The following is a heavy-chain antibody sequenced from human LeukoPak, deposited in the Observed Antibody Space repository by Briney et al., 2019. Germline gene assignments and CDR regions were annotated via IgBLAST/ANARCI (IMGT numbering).Heavy chain of an antibody. CDR3: ARDYGSGSSYIGWFDP. CDR1: AYSISIAYY. J-gene: IGHJ5*02. Sequence: SETLSLTCTVSAYSISIAYYWGWIRQPPGKGLEWIGNIHHSGSTYYNPSLESRVTISVDTSKNQFSLKLSSVTAADTAVYYCARDYGSGSSYIGWFDPWGQGTLVIVSS. CDR2: IHHSGST. V-gene: IGHV4-38-2*02. D-gene: IGHD3-10*01.